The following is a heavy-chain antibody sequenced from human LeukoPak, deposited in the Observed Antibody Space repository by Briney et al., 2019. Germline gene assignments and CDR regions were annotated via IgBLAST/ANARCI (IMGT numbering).Heavy chain of an antibody. V-gene: IGHV1-69*13. CDR2: IIPIFGTA. CDR3: ARVSVEVTQRTSYYYYGMDV. J-gene: IGHJ6*02. Sequence: AASVTVSCMASRGTFSSYALRWVRQAPGQGLEWMGGIIPIFGTANYAQKFQGRVTITADESTSTAYIELSSLRSEDTAVYYCARVSVEVTQRTSYYYYGMDVWGQGTTVTVSS. D-gene: IGHD5-18*01. CDR1: RGTFSSYA.